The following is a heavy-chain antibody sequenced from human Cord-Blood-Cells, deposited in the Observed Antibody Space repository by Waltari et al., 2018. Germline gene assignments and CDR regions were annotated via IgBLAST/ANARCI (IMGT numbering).Heavy chain of an antibody. CDR2: ISGSGGST. Sequence: EVQLLESGGGLVQPGGSLRLSCAASGFTVSSYAMSWVRQAPGKGLEWVSVISGSGGSTYYADSVKGRFTISIDNSKNTLYLQMNSLRAEDTAVYYCSKDPAGTTLGYWGQGTLVTVSS. D-gene: IGHD1-1*01. CDR1: GFTVSSYA. V-gene: IGHV3-23*01. CDR3: SKDPAGTTLGY. J-gene: IGHJ4*02.